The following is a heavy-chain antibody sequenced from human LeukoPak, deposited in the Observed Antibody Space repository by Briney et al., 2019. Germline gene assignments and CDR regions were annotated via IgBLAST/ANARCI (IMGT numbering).Heavy chain of an antibody. CDR1: GDSVSNNTTA. J-gene: IGHJ5*02. Sequence: SQTLSLTCAISGDSVSNNTTAWNWIRLSPSRGLEWLGRTYYRSKWYNDYVVSVKSRITINPDTSKNQFSLQLNSVTPEDTAVYYCARVGRPFWSGLEVNWFDPWGQGTLVTVSS. CDR2: TYYRSKWYN. D-gene: IGHD3-3*01. CDR3: ARVGRPFWSGLEVNWFDP. V-gene: IGHV6-1*01.